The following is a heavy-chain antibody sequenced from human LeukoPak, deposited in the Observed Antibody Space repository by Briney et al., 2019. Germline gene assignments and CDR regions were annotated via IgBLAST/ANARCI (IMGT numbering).Heavy chain of an antibody. J-gene: IGHJ6*03. V-gene: IGHV4-34*01. CDR2: INHGGST. Sequence: PSETLSLTCAVYGGSFSGDFWSWIRQSPGKGLEWIGEINHGGSTTYNPSLKSRVTISVDTSKNQFSLKLSSVTAADTAVYYCARHVVVVIRWAYYYYYMDVWGKGTTVTISS. CDR3: ARHVVVVIRWAYYYYYMDV. D-gene: IGHD3-22*01. CDR1: GGSFSGDF.